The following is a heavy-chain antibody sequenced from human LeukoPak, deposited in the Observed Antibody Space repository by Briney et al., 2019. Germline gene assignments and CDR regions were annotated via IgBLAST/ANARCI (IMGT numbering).Heavy chain of an antibody. D-gene: IGHD3-3*01. Sequence: PGGSLRLSCAASGFTFSSYGMHWVRQAPGKGLEWVAFIRYDGSNKYYADSVKGRFTISRDNSKNTLYLQMNSLRAEDTAVYYCAKDRANDFWSGSHFDYWGQGTLVTVSS. CDR3: AKDRANDFWSGSHFDY. CDR1: GFTFSSYG. V-gene: IGHV3-30*02. CDR2: IRYDGSNK. J-gene: IGHJ4*02.